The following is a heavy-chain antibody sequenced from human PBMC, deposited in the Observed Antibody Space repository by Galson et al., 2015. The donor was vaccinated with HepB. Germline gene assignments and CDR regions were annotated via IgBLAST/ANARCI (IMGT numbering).Heavy chain of an antibody. Sequence: SVKVSCKASGGTFSSYAISWVRQAPGQGLEWMGGIIPIFGTTNYAQKFQGRVTITADKSTSTAYMELTSLRSEDTAAYYCARTHYDCSNNNCYLPDYYYYGMDVWGQGTTVTVSS. CDR3: ARTHYDCSNNNCYLPDYYYYGMDV. V-gene: IGHV1-69*06. CDR1: GGTFSSYA. D-gene: IGHD2-2*01. J-gene: IGHJ6*02. CDR2: IIPIFGTT.